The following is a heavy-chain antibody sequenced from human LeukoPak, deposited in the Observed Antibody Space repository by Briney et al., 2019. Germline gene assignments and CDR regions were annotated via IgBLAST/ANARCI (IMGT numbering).Heavy chain of an antibody. D-gene: IGHD4-17*01. CDR1: GYTFTGHY. CDR3: ARDEDYGIFVNVDY. Sequence: ASVKVSCKASGYTFTGHYIHWVRQAPGQGLEWMGWIHPNTGGTKYAQKFQGRVTMTRDTSSSTAYMELRSLRSDDTAVYYCARDEDYGIFVNVDYWGQGTLVTVSS. CDR2: IHPNTGGT. J-gene: IGHJ4*02. V-gene: IGHV1-2*02.